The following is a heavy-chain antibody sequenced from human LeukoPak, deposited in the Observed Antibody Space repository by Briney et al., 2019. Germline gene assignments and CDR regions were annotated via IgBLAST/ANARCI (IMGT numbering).Heavy chain of an antibody. V-gene: IGHV4-39*01. D-gene: IGHD1-26*01. CDR2: IHYTGIT. CDR3: ARQLSGTYQWTFDY. CDR1: GGSISTATHY. J-gene: IGHJ4*02. Sequence: SETLSLTCTVSGGSISTATHYWAWIRQPPGEGLEWIGTIHYTGITYYNPSLKSRVTISVDTSKNQFPLHLGSVTAADTAVYHCARQLSGTYQWTFDYWGQGTLVRVSS.